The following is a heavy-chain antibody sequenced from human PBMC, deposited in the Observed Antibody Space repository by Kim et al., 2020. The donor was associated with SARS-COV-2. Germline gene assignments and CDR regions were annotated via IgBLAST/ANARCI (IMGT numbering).Heavy chain of an antibody. J-gene: IGHJ6*02. CDR3: ARDRSSGWYYGMDV. Sequence: ADSVKGRFTISRDNSKNTLYLQMNSLRAEDTAVYYCARDRSSGWYYGMDVWGQGTTVTVSS. V-gene: IGHV3-66*01. D-gene: IGHD6-19*01.